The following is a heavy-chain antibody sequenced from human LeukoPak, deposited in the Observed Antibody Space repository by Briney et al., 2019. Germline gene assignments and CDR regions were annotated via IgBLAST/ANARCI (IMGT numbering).Heavy chain of an antibody. CDR2: INPSGGST. J-gene: IGHJ4*02. CDR1: GYTFTSYY. D-gene: IGHD4-17*01. CDR3: AREVFGDYSYFDY. V-gene: IGHV1-46*01. Sequence: ASVKVSCKASGYTFTSYYMHWVRQAPGQGLERMGIINPSGGSTSYAQKFQGRVTMTRGTSTSTVYMELSSLRSEDTAVYYCAREVFGDYSYFDYWGQGTLVTVSS.